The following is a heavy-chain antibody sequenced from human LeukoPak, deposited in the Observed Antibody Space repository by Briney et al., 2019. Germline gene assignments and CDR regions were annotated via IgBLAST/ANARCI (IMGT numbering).Heavy chain of an antibody. CDR2: ISWDGGST. Sequence: GGSLRLSCAVSGFTFDDYTMHWVRQAPGKGLEWVSLISWDGGSTYYADSVKGRFTISRDNSKNSLYLQMNSLRTEDTALYYCAKGSSWGGLDYWGQGTLVTVPS. V-gene: IGHV3-43*01. CDR3: AKGSSWGGLDY. D-gene: IGHD3-16*01. CDR1: GFTFDDYT. J-gene: IGHJ4*02.